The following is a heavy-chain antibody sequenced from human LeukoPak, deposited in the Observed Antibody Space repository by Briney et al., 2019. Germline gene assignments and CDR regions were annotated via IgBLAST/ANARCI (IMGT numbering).Heavy chain of an antibody. CDR1: GYTFTGYY. CDR2: INPNSGGT. J-gene: IGHJ4*02. CDR3: ARDSSIGGAMGIDY. V-gene: IGHV1-2*02. D-gene: IGHD1-26*01. Sequence: GASVKVSCKASGYTFTGYYMHWVRQAPGQGLEWMGWINPNSGGTNYAQKFQGRVTMTRDTSISTAYMELSRLRSDDTAVYYCARDSSIGGAMGIDYWGQGTLVTVSS.